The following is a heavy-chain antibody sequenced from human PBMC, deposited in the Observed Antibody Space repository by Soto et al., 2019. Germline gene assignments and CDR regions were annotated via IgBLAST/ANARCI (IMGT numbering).Heavy chain of an antibody. CDR3: AAEIVRYYYDSSGYYYVRTGVDY. CDR2: IVVGSGNT. Sequence: SVKVSCKASGFTFTSSAVQWVRQARGQRLEWIGWIVVGSGNTNYAQKFQERVTITRDMSTSTAYMELSSLRSEDTAVYYCAAEIVRYYYDSSGYYYVRTGVDYWGQGTLVTVSS. D-gene: IGHD3-22*01. V-gene: IGHV1-58*01. CDR1: GFTFTSSA. J-gene: IGHJ4*02.